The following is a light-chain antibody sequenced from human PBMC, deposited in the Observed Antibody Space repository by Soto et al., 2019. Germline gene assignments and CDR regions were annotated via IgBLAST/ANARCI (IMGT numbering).Light chain of an antibody. J-gene: IGKJ5*01. CDR2: DAS. Sequence: EVVLTQSPSTLSLSPGERATLSCRASQSISTSLAWYQQKPGKAPRLVIFDASNIANGVPARFCGSGSGTDFTLTINSLVPEDVSVSYCQQRNVCSPITFGQGTRLEIK. V-gene: IGKV3-11*01. CDR1: QSISTS. CDR3: QQRNVCSPIT.